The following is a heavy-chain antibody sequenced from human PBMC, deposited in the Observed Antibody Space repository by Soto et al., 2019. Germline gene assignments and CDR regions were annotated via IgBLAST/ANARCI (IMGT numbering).Heavy chain of an antibody. J-gene: IGHJ4*02. Sequence: GGSLRLSCAASGFTFSSYAMSWVRQAPGKGLEWVSAISGSGGSTYYADSVKGRFTISRDNSKNTLYLQMNSLRAEDTVVYYCAKDQVVLMVYAIGDFDYWGQGTLVTVSS. V-gene: IGHV3-23*01. CDR2: ISGSGGST. CDR3: AKDQVVLMVYAIGDFDY. D-gene: IGHD2-8*01. CDR1: GFTFSSYA.